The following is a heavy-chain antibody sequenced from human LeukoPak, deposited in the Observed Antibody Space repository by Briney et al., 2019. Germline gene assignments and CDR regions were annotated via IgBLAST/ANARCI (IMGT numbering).Heavy chain of an antibody. CDR3: ARHVVAVGFDY. J-gene: IGHJ4*02. CDR1: GFTFSSYS. Sequence: GGSLRLSCAASGFTFSSYSMNWVRQAPGKGLEWVSSISSSSSYIYYADSLKGRFTISRDNAKNSLYLQMNSLRAEDTAVYYCARHVVAVGFDYWGQGTLVTVSS. V-gene: IGHV3-21*01. D-gene: IGHD3-22*01. CDR2: ISSSSSYI.